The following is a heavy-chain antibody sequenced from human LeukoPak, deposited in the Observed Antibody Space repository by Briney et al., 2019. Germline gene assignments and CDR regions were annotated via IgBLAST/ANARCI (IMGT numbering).Heavy chain of an antibody. CDR3: AREMATITDAFDI. V-gene: IGHV4-39*07. CDR2: IYFSGGT. D-gene: IGHD5-24*01. CDR1: GDSISSSNCY. J-gene: IGHJ3*02. Sequence: SETLSLTCTVSGDSISSSNCYWGWIRQPPGKGLEWIGSIYFSGGTYYNPSLKSRVTISVDTSKNQFSLKLSSVTAADTAVYYCAREMATITDAFDIWGQGTMVTVSS.